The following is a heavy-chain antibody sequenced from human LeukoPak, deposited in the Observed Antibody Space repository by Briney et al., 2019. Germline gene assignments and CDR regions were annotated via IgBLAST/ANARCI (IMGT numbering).Heavy chain of an antibody. CDR3: ARAYSGYGGYFDY. Sequence: ASVKDSCKASGYTSCSHYLHWGRQAPGRGLEWMGKINPDGGSTTYAQKIQGRVTMTRDMSTSTVYMEVSSLRSEGTAVYFCARAYSGYGGYFDYWGQGTLVTVSS. V-gene: IGHV1-46*01. CDR2: INPDGGST. J-gene: IGHJ4*02. D-gene: IGHD5-12*01. CDR1: GYTSCSHY.